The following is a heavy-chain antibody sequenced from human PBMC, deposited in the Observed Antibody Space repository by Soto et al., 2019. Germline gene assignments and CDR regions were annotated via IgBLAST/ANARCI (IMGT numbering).Heavy chain of an antibody. Sequence: VASVKVSCKVSGYTLTELSMHWVRQAPGKGLEWMGGFDPEDGETIYAQKFQGRVTMTEDTSTDTAYMELSSLRSEDTAVYYCATEVRAVAGNYYYYGMDVWGQGTTVTVSS. CDR2: FDPEDGET. CDR1: GYTLTELS. CDR3: ATEVRAVAGNYYYYGMDV. J-gene: IGHJ6*02. D-gene: IGHD6-19*01. V-gene: IGHV1-24*01.